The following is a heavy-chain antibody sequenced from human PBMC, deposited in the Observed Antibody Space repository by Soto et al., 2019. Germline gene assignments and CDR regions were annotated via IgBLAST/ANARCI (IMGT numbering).Heavy chain of an antibody. CDR2: ISSSGSTI. V-gene: IGHV3-48*03. CDR3: ARDQEAGSFFPYYYGMDV. J-gene: IGHJ6*02. D-gene: IGHD6-13*01. CDR1: GFTFSSYE. Sequence: GGSLRLSCATSGFTFSSYEMNWVRQAPGKGLEWVSYISSSGSTIYYADSVKGRFTISRDNAKNSLYLQMDSLRAEDTAVYYCARDQEAGSFFPYYYGMDVWGQGTKVTVYS.